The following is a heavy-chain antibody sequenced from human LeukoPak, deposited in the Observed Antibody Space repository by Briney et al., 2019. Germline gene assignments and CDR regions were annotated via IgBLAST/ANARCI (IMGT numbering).Heavy chain of an antibody. D-gene: IGHD3-16*01. CDR2: IIPIFGTA. J-gene: IGHJ6*03. CDR3: ARVLVRGSNPKYYYYMDV. CDR1: GGTFSSYA. V-gene: IGHV1-69*13. Sequence: AASVKVSCKASGGTFSSYAISWVRQAPGQGLEWMGGIIPIFGTANYAQKFQGRVTITADESTSTAYMELSSLRSEDTAVYYCARVLVRGSNPKYYYYMDVWGKGTTVAISS.